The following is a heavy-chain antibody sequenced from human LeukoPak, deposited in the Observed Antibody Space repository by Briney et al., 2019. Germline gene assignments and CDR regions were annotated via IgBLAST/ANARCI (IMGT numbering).Heavy chain of an antibody. CDR3: ARDTVVPAAFDY. J-gene: IGHJ4*02. CDR1: GFTFSSYS. V-gene: IGHV3-21*01. D-gene: IGHD2-2*01. CDR2: ISSSSSYI. Sequence: GGSLRLSCAASGFTFSSYSMNWVRQAPGKGLEWVSSISSSSSYIYYADSVKGRFTISRDNAKNSLYLQMNSLRAEDTAVYYCARDTVVPAAFDYWGQGTLVTISS.